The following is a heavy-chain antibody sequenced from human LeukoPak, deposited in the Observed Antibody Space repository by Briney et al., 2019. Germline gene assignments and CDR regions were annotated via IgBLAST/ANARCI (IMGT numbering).Heavy chain of an antibody. CDR2: INHSGST. D-gene: IGHD3-10*01. CDR1: GGSFSGYY. J-gene: IGHJ6*03. Sequence: PSETLSLTCAVYGGSFSGYYWSWIRQPPGKGLEWIGEINHSGSTNYNPSLKSRVTISVDTSKNQFPLKLSSVTAADTAVYYCARVEEGYGSGRRENYYYYYMDVWGKGTTVTISS. V-gene: IGHV4-34*01. CDR3: ARVEEGYGSGRRENYYYYYMDV.